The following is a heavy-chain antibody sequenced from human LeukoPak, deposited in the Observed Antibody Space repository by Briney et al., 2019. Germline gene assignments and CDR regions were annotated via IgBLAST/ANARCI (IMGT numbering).Heavy chain of an antibody. CDR3: ARRWQQLVRLSRYYYMDV. V-gene: IGHV3-23*01. CDR1: GFTFSSCG. CDR2: ISGSGGST. Sequence: GGSLRLSCAASGFTFSSCGMSWVRQAPGKGLEWVSAISGSGGSTYYADFVKGRFTISRDNSKNTLYLQMNSLRTEDTAVYYCARRWQQLVRLSRYYYMDVWGKGTTVTIS. J-gene: IGHJ6*03. D-gene: IGHD6-13*01.